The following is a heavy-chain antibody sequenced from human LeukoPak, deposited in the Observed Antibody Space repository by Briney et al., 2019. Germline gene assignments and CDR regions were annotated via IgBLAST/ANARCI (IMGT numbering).Heavy chain of an antibody. CDR1: GFTLSSYA. CDR2: ISGSGGST. J-gene: IGHJ4*02. V-gene: IGHV3-23*01. Sequence: GGSLRLSCAASGFTLSSYAMSWVRQAPGKGLEWVSAISGSGGSTYYADSVKGRFTISRDNAKNSLYLQMNSLRAEDTAVYYCARDDSGWYIFDYWGQGTLVTVSS. D-gene: IGHD6-19*01. CDR3: ARDDSGWYIFDY.